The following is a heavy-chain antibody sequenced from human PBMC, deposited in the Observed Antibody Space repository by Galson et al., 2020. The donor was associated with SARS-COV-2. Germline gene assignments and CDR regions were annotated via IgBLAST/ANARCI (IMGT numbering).Heavy chain of an antibody. CDR3: ARDLTYSSGWGHDAFDI. Sequence: GESLKISCAASGFTFSSYGMHWVRQAPGKGLEWVAVIWYDGSNKYYADSVKGRFTISRDNSKNTLYLQMNSLRAEDTAVYYCARDLTYSSGWGHDAFDIWGQGTMVTVSS. CDR2: IWYDGSNK. D-gene: IGHD6-19*01. CDR1: GFTFSSYG. V-gene: IGHV3-33*01. J-gene: IGHJ3*02.